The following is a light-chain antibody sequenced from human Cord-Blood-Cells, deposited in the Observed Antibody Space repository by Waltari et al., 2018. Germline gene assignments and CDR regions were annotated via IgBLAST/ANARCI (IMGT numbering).Light chain of an antibody. CDR3: QQYDNLLTLT. V-gene: IGKV1-33*01. J-gene: IGKJ4*01. CDR2: DAS. Sequence: DIQMTQSPSSLSASVGDRVTITCQASQDISNYLNWYQQKPGKAPKLLIYDASNLETGVPSRFSGSGSGTDFTFTISSLQPEDIATYYCQQYDNLLTLTFGGGTKEEIK. CDR1: QDISNY.